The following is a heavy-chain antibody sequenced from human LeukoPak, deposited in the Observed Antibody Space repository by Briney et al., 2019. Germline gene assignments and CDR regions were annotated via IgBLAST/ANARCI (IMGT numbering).Heavy chain of an antibody. V-gene: IGHV3-30-3*02. CDR2: ISYDGSNK. Sequence: PGRSLRLSCTASGFTFGDYAMSWFRQAPGKGLEWVAVISYDGSNKYYADSVKGRFTISRDNSKNTLYLQMNSLRAEDTAVYYCAKDLQVGVVVVAAMGGGDYWGQGTLVTVSS. CDR3: AKDLQVGVVVVAAMGGGDY. J-gene: IGHJ4*02. D-gene: IGHD2-15*01. CDR1: GFTFGDYA.